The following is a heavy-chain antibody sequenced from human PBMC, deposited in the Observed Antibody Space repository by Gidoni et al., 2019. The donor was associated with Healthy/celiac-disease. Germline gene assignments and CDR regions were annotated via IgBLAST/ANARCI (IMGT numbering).Heavy chain of an antibody. V-gene: IGHV1-69*01. CDR2: IIPIFGTA. J-gene: IGHJ4*02. Sequence: QVQLVQSEAEVKKPGSSVKVSCKASGGTFSSYAISWVRQPPGQGLEWMGGIIPIFGTANYAQKFQGRVTITADESTSTAYMELSSLRSEDTAVYYCARGPPMITFGGVMHARRGINYFDYWGQGTLVTVSS. CDR3: ARGPPMITFGGVMHARRGINYFDY. D-gene: IGHD3-16*01. CDR1: GGTFSSYA.